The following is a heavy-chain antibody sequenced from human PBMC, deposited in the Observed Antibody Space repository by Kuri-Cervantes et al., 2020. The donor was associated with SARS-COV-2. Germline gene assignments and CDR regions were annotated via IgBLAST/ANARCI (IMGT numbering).Heavy chain of an antibody. Sequence: GESLKISCSASGFRFSGSPMHWVRQAPGKGLEYVSAISTDGASTYYADSVKGRFTISRDNPNNRVYLQMDSLTAEDTAVYYCAKDGVWGDSRRWGWFDAWGQGTLVTVSS. D-gene: IGHD3-16*01. CDR2: ISTDGAST. CDR3: AKDGVWGDSRRWGWFDA. CDR1: GFRFSGSP. J-gene: IGHJ5*02. V-gene: IGHV3-64*04.